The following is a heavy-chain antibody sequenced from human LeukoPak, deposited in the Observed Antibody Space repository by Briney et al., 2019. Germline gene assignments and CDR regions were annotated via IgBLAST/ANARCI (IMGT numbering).Heavy chain of an antibody. Sequence: SETLSLTGTVSGGSISGFYWSWLRQPPGKGLEWIGYIHYSGSTNYNPSLKSRVTISVDTSKNQFSLKLNSVTAADTAVYYCARQDNYYPFHFDYWGQGTLVTVSS. CDR2: IHYSGST. D-gene: IGHD3-22*01. J-gene: IGHJ4*02. CDR3: ARQDNYYPFHFDY. V-gene: IGHV4-59*08. CDR1: GGSISGFY.